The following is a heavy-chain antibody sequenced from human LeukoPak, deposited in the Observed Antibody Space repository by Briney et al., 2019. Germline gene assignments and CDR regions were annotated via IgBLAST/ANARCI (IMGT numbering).Heavy chain of an antibody. CDR3: ARSLISTGYCLDY. D-gene: IGHD3-9*01. J-gene: IGHJ4*02. CDR2: ISSGSNII. Sequence: GGSLRLPCAASGFTFSSYNMTWVRQAPGKGLEWVSYISSGSNIIYYADSVKGRFTISRDNAKNSLYLQMNSLRAEDTAVYYCARSLISTGYCLDYWGQGTLVTVSS. V-gene: IGHV3-48*01. CDR1: GFTFSSYN.